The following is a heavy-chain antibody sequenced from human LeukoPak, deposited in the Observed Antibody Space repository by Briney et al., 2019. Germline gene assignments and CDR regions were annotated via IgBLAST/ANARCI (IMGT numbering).Heavy chain of an antibody. Sequence: GASVKVSCKASGGTFSIYAISWVRQAPGQGLEWMGGIIPIFGTANYAQKFQGRVTITADESTSTAYMELSSLRSEDTAVYYCASARERGYSYGYFDYWGQGTLVTVSS. CDR1: GGTFSIYA. D-gene: IGHD5-18*01. CDR2: IIPIFGTA. CDR3: ASARERGYSYGYFDY. J-gene: IGHJ4*02. V-gene: IGHV1-69*01.